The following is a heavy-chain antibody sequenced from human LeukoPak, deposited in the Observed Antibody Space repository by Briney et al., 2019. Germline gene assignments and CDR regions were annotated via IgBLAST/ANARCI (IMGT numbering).Heavy chain of an antibody. CDR1: GFTFSSYA. J-gene: IGHJ4*02. V-gene: IGHV3-30-3*01. Sequence: GSLRLSCAASGFTFSSYAMHWVRQAPGKGLEWVAVISYDGSNKYYADSVKGRFTISRDNAKNSLYLQMHSLRDEDTAVYYCARAWYSWGYYFDYWGQGTLVTVSS. CDR3: ARAWYSWGYYFDY. D-gene: IGHD1-26*01. CDR2: ISYDGSNK.